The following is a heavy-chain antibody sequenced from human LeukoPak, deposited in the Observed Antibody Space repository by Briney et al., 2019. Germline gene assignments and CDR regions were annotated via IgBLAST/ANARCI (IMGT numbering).Heavy chain of an antibody. J-gene: IGHJ6*02. V-gene: IGHV3-23*01. Sequence: PSETLSLTCAVYGGSFSGYYWSWVRQAPGNGLEWVSAISGNAGSTYYADSVKGRFTISRDNSKNTLYLQMNSLRAEGTAVYYCAKSATGATHYFGMDVWGQGTTVTVSS. CDR2: ISGNAGST. CDR3: AKSATGATHYFGMDV. CDR1: GGSFSGYY. D-gene: IGHD1-1*01.